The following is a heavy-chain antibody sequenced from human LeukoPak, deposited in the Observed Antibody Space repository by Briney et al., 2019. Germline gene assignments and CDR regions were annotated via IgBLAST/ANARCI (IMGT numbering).Heavy chain of an antibody. D-gene: IGHD3-10*01. CDR2: IIPILGIA. J-gene: IGHJ5*02. CDR1: GGTFSSYA. V-gene: IGHV1-69*04. Sequence: GSSVMVSCKAAGGTFSSYAISGVRQAAGRGLEWRGRIIPILGIANYAQKFQGRVTITADKSTSTAYMEMSSLRSEDTAVYYCARVQRWFGELFPWAQGTLVTVPS. CDR3: ARVQRWFGELFP.